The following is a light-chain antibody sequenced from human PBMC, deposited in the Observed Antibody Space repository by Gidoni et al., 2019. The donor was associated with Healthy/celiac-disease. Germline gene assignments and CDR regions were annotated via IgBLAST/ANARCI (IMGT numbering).Light chain of an antibody. V-gene: IGKV3-20*01. Sequence: IVFMQSLATLSLSPGERATLPCRASQSVSSSYLAWYQQKPGQAPRLLIYDASSRATGIPDRFSGSGSGTDFTLTISRLEPEDFAVYYCQQYGSSPRTFGRGTKVEIK. J-gene: IGKJ4*02. CDR1: QSVSSSY. CDR2: DAS. CDR3: QQYGSSPRT.